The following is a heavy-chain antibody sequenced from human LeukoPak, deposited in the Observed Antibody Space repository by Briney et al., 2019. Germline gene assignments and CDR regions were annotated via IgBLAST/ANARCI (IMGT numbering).Heavy chain of an antibody. D-gene: IGHD4-11*01. CDR1: AFTFGDYH. Sequence: GGSLRLSCTASAFTFGDYHMTWVRQAPGKGLEWLSYIGGTGSPIYYADSLKGRFTISRDNAKKSLFLQMNSLRAEDTAIYYCARIGVTTGFDYWGPGTLVTVSS. CDR3: ARIGVTTGFDY. CDR2: IGGTGSPI. V-gene: IGHV3-11*04. J-gene: IGHJ4*02.